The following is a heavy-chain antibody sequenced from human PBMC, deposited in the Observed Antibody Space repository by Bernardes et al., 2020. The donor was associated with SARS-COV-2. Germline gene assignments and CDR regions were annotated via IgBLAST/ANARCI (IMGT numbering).Heavy chain of an antibody. Sequence: ASAKVSCKASGYTFTGYYMHWVRQAPGQGLEWMGWINPNSGGTNYAQKFQGWVTMTRDTSISTAYMELSRLRSDDTAVYYCARAHCSSTSCFITDWFDPWGQGTLVTVSS. V-gene: IGHV1-2*04. CDR1: GYTFTGYY. J-gene: IGHJ5*02. CDR2: INPNSGGT. CDR3: ARAHCSSTSCFITDWFDP. D-gene: IGHD2-2*01.